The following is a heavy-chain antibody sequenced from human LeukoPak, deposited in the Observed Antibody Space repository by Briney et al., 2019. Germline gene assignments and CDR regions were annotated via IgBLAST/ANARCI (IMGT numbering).Heavy chain of an antibody. V-gene: IGHV7-4-1*02. CDR2: LNTNTGNP. D-gene: IGHD3-9*01. CDR1: GYSFTSHA. Sequence: ASVKVSCKASGYSFTSHALNWLRQAPGQGPEWMGWLNTNTGNPTYAQGFTGRFVFSLDTSVSTAYLQISSLKAEDTAVYYCARTFDDYYGMDVWSQGTAVTVSS. J-gene: IGHJ6*02. CDR3: ARTFDDYYGMDV.